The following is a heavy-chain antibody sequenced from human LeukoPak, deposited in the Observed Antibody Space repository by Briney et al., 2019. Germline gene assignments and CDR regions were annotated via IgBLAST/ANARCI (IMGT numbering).Heavy chain of an antibody. J-gene: IGHJ4*02. Sequence: ASVKVSCKASGYTFTSYYMHWVRQAPGQGLEWMGIINPSGGSTSYAQKFQGRVTMTRDMSTSTAYMELRSLRSDDTAVYYCARDGWELLRAWDYWGQGTLVTVSS. V-gene: IGHV1-46*01. D-gene: IGHD1-26*01. CDR3: ARDGWELLRAWDY. CDR1: GYTFTSYY. CDR2: INPSGGST.